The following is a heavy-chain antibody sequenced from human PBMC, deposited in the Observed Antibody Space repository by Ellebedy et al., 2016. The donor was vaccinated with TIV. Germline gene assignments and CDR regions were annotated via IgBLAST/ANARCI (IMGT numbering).Heavy chain of an antibody. CDR3: ARGGVVVVAAREYYYYGMDV. CDR1: GFTFSSYG. V-gene: IGHV3-30*19. Sequence: GESLKISXAASGFTFSSYGMHWVRQAPGKGLEWVAVIWYDGSNKYYADSVKGRFTISRDNSKNTLYLQMNSLRAEDTAVYYCARGGVVVVAAREYYYYGMDVWGQGTTVTVSS. CDR2: IWYDGSNK. D-gene: IGHD2-15*01. J-gene: IGHJ6*02.